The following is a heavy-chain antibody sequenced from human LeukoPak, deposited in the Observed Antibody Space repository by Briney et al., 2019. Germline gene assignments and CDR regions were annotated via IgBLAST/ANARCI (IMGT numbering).Heavy chain of an antibody. J-gene: IGHJ5*02. Sequence: PGGSLRLSCAASGFTFSSYAMSWVRQAPGKGLKWVSAISGSGGSTYYADSVKGRFTISRDNSKNTLYLQMNSLRAEDTAVYYCAKAPSSGWFRFGFDPWGQGTLVTVSS. D-gene: IGHD6-19*01. CDR2: ISGSGGST. V-gene: IGHV3-23*01. CDR3: AKAPSSGWFRFGFDP. CDR1: GFTFSSYA.